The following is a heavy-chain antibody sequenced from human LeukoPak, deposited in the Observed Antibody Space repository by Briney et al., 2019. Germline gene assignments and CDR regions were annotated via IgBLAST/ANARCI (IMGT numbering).Heavy chain of an antibody. V-gene: IGHV1-2*02. D-gene: IGHD3-10*01. J-gene: IGHJ4*02. CDR2: INPNSGGT. CDR1: GYTFTSYD. CDR3: ARDDYGSGNSFDY. Sequence: ASVKVSCKASGYTFTSYDINWVRQATGQGLEWMGWINPNSGGTNYAQKFQGRVTMTRDTSISTAYMELSRLRSDDTAVYYCARDDYGSGNSFDYWGQGTLVTVSS.